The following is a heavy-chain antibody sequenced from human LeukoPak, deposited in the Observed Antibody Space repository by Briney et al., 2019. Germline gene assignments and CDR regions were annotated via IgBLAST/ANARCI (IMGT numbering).Heavy chain of an antibody. Sequence: PSETLSLTCTVSGYSISSGYYWAWIRQPPGKGLEWIGSIYHSGSTYYNPSLKSRVTISVDTSKNQFSLKLSSVTAADTAVYYCARVIYCSSTSCYYFDYWGQGTLVTVSS. V-gene: IGHV4-38-2*02. CDR1: GYSISSGYY. CDR2: IYHSGST. D-gene: IGHD2-2*01. J-gene: IGHJ4*02. CDR3: ARVIYCSSTSCYYFDY.